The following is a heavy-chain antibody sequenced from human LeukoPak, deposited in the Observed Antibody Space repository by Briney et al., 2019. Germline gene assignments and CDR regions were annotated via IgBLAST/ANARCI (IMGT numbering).Heavy chain of an antibody. V-gene: IGHV1-2*02. CDR2: TNPNSGGT. D-gene: IGHD6-6*01. CDR3: ARGAASNSSPVDY. Sequence: ASVKVSCKASGYTFTGYYMHWVRQAPGQGLEWMGWTNPNSGGTNYAQKFQGRVTMTRDTSISTAYMELSRLRSDDTAVYYCARGAASNSSPVDYWGQGTLVTVSS. CDR1: GYTFTGYY. J-gene: IGHJ4*02.